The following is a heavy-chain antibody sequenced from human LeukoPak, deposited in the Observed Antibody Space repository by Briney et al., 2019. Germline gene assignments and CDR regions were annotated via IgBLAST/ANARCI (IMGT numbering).Heavy chain of an antibody. J-gene: IGHJ1*01. CDR1: GFTFSSYN. CDR3: ARERPPVH. Sequence: GGSLRPSCAASGFTFSSYNMSWVRQAPGKGLEWVSYISSRSGTIYYADSVKGRFTISRDNAKNSLYLQMNSLRAEDTAVYYCARERPPVHWGQGTMVTVSS. V-gene: IGHV3-48*01. CDR2: ISSRSGTI.